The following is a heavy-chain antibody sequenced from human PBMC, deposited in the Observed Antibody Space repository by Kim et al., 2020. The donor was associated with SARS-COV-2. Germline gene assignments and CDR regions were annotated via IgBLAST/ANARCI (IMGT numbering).Heavy chain of an antibody. D-gene: IGHD3-22*01. J-gene: IGHJ2*01. CDR1: GGTFSSYA. CDR2: IIPIFGTA. CDR3: ARERGVTMIVVAGAWYFDL. V-gene: IGHV1-69*13. Sequence: SVKVSCKASGGTFSSYAISWVRQAPGQGLEWMGGIIPIFGTANYAQKFQGRVTITADESTSTAYMELSSLRSEDTAVYYCARERGVTMIVVAGAWYFDLWGRGTLVTVSS.